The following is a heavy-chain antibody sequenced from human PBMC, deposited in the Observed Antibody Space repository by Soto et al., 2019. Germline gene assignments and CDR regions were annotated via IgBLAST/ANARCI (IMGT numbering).Heavy chain of an antibody. CDR1: GFTFSSYE. CDR3: ARGGPTASAAAAVPYYYYGMDV. J-gene: IGHJ6*02. D-gene: IGHD6-13*01. V-gene: IGHV3-48*03. Sequence: SLRLSCSASGFTFSSYEMNWLRQAPWKALEWVSYISSSGSTIYYADSVKGRFTISRDNAKNSLYLQMNSLRAEDTAVYYCARGGPTASAAAAVPYYYYGMDVWGQGITVTVSS. CDR2: ISSSGSTI.